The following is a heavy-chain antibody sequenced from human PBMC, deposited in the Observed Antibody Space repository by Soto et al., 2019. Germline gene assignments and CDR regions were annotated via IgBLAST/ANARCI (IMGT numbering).Heavy chain of an antibody. CDR1: GGSMNAHF. Sequence: TTSETLSLTCTVSGGSMNAHFWSWIRQSAGKGLEWIGHIHISGTTTYNPSLKGRVTMSLDPPKNQLSLKLTSVTDADKAVYYCERIHGGSTDFWGQGTLVTVSS. CDR3: ERIHGGSTDF. D-gene: IGHD2-15*01. J-gene: IGHJ4*02. V-gene: IGHV4-4*07. CDR2: IHISGTT.